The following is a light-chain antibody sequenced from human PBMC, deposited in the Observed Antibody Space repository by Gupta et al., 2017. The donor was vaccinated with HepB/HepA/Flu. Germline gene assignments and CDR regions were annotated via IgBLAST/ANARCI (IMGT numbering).Light chain of an antibody. J-gene: IGLJ2*01. Sequence: QSALTQPASVSGSPGQSITISCTGTSSDVGGYNYVSWYQQHPGKVPNLMIYDVSNRPSGVSNRFSGSKSGNTASLTLSGLQAEDEADYYCSSYTTTTTVVFGGGTKLTVL. V-gene: IGLV2-14*03. CDR1: SSDVGGYNY. CDR3: SSYTTTTTVV. CDR2: DVS.